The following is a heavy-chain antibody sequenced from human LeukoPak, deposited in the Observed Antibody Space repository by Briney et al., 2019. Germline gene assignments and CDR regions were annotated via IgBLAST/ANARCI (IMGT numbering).Heavy chain of an antibody. CDR1: GGSFSGYY. CDR2: IYYSGST. Sequence: SETLSLTCAVYGGSFSGYYWSWIRQPPGKGLEWIGYIYYSGSTNYNPSLKSRVTISVDTSKNQFSLKLSSVTAADTAVYYCARTYYDFWSGYDHDAFDIWGQGTMVTVSS. D-gene: IGHD3-3*01. CDR3: ARTYYDFWSGYDHDAFDI. J-gene: IGHJ3*02. V-gene: IGHV4-59*01.